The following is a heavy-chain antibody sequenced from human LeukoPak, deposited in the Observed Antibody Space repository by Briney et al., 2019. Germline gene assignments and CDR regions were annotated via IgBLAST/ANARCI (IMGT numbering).Heavy chain of an antibody. CDR3: ARDKWLTTTHYFDY. V-gene: IGHV3-48*03. Sequence: GGSLRLSCAASEFTFSIYEMNWVRQAPGQGLEWVSYISSGGTTIYYADSVKGRFTISRDNAKNSVYLQMNSLRAEDTAVYYCARDKWLTTTHYFDYWGQGTLVTVSS. CDR1: EFTFSIYE. D-gene: IGHD4-11*01. CDR2: ISSGGTTI. J-gene: IGHJ4*02.